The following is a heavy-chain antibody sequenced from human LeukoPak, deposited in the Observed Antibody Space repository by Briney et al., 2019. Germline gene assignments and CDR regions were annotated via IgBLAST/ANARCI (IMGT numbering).Heavy chain of an antibody. Sequence: SETLSLTCTVSGGSLSSSSTSYWGWIRQPPGKGLEWIGSMNYGGTSHYNPSLKSRVTISVDTSKNQFSLKLSSVTAADTAVYYCARRGSGWYYFDYWGQGTLVTVSS. V-gene: IGHV4-39*01. D-gene: IGHD6-19*01. CDR2: MNYGGTS. CDR3: ARRGSGWYYFDY. J-gene: IGHJ4*02. CDR1: GGSLSSSSTSY.